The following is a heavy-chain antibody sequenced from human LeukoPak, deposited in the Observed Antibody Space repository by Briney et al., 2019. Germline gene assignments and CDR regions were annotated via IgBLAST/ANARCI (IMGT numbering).Heavy chain of an antibody. J-gene: IGHJ4*02. CDR1: VYSFTTYA. CDR2: IYPGNGNT. V-gene: IGHV1-3*03. Sequence: ASVKVSYKASVYSFTTYAIHWVRLAPGQRLEWMGWIYPGNGNTKYSQEFQGRVTITRDTSASTVFMELSSLRSDDMAVYYCARGWAGTLEYWGQGTLVTVSS. D-gene: IGHD6-19*01. CDR3: ARGWAGTLEY.